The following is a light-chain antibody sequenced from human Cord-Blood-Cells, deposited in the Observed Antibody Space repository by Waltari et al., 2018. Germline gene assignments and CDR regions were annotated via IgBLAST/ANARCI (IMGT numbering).Light chain of an antibody. CDR3: QQYYTTPFP. J-gene: IGKJ3*01. CDR2: WAY. V-gene: IGKV4-1*01. Sequence: DIVMTQSPDSLAVSLGERATINCKASQSVLYSSNNKNYLAWYQQKPGQPPKLLIYWAYTRESGVPDRFSGSGSGTDFTLTISSLQAEDVAVYYCQQYYTTPFPFGPGTKVDIK. CDR1: QSVLYSSNNKNY.